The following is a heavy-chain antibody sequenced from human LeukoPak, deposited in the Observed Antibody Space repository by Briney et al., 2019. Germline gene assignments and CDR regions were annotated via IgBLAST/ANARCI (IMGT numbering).Heavy chain of an antibody. CDR1: GYTFTSYG. V-gene: IGHV1-18*01. CDR2: ISAYNGNT. J-gene: IGHJ5*02. D-gene: IGHD3-10*01. Sequence: ASVTVSFTASGYTFTSYGISWVRQAPGQGLEWMGWISAYNGNTNYAQKLQGRVTMTTDTSTSTDYMELRSLRSDDTAVYYCARAGSGSYDPWGQGTLVTVSS. CDR3: ARAGSGSYDP.